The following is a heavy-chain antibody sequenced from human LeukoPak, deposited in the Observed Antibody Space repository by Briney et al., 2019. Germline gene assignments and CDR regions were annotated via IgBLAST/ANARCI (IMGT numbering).Heavy chain of an antibody. J-gene: IGHJ5*02. CDR3: VITAGWTTATDH. D-gene: IGHD1-14*01. CDR1: GITFSDYY. V-gene: IGHV3-11*04. CDR2: ISKSGDTI. Sequence: GGSLRLSCAASGITFSDYYMSWIRQAPGKGLEWLSYISKSGDTIYYANSVRGRFTISRDNARNSLYLQMNSLTVADTATYYCVITAGWTTATDHWGQGALVTVSS.